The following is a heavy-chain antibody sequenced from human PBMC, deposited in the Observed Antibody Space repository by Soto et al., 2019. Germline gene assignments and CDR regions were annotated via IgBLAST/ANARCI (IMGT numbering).Heavy chain of an antibody. CDR3: TRHRVDYYDSSGSSIDAAFDI. J-gene: IGHJ3*02. CDR1: GFTFSGSA. D-gene: IGHD3-22*01. Sequence: EVQLVESGGGLVQPGGSLKLSCAASGFTFSGSAMHWVRQASGKGLEWVGRIRSKANSYATAYAASVKGRFTISRDDSKNTVYLQMNRLKTEDTAVYYCTRHRVDYYDSSGSSIDAAFDIWGQGTMVTVSS. V-gene: IGHV3-73*02. CDR2: IRSKANSYAT.